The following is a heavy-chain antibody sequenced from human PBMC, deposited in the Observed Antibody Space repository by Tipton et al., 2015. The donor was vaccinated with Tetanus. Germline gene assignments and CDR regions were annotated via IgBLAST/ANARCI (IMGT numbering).Heavy chain of an antibody. V-gene: IGHV3-23*01. CDR1: GFTFSSYA. J-gene: IGHJ4*02. CDR2: ISGSGGST. D-gene: IGHD3-10*01. CDR3: AKNYYGSGSYSEYDY. Sequence: SLRLSCAASGFTFSSYAMSWVRQAPGKGLEWVSAISGSGGSTYYADSVKGRFTISRDNSKNTLYLQMNSLRAEDTAVYYCAKNYYGSGSYSEYDYWGQGTLVTVSS.